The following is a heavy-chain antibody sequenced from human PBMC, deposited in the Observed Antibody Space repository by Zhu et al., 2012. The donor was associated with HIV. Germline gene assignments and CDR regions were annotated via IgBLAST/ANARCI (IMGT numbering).Heavy chain of an antibody. J-gene: IGHJ4*02. Sequence: QVQLQESGPGLVKPSETLSLTCTVSGGSISSSSYYWGWIRQPPGKGLEWIGSIYYSGSTYYNPSLKSRVTISVDTSKNQFSLKLSSVTAADTAVYYCARHLVGSITMVRGPFDYWGQGTLVTVSS. CDR1: GGSISSSSYY. V-gene: IGHV4-39*07. CDR2: IYYSGST. D-gene: IGHD3-10*01. CDR3: ARHLVGSITMVRGPFDY.